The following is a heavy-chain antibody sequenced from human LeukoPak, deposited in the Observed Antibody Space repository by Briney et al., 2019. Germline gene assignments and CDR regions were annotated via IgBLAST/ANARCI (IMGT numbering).Heavy chain of an antibody. CDR2: ISNNDGTT. V-gene: IGHV3-23*01. CDR3: AKATGTLGN. CDR1: EFTFSSYA. D-gene: IGHD1-1*01. J-gene: IGHJ4*02. Sequence: GGSLRLSSAASEFTFSSYAMSWVRQAPGKGLEWVSTISNNDGTTYYADSVKGRFTISRDNSKNTLYLQMNSLTGEDTAIYYCAKATGTLGNRGQGTLVTVSS.